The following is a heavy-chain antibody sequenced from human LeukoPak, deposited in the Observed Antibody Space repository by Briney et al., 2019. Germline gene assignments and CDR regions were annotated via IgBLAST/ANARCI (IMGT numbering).Heavy chain of an antibody. CDR2: FDPEDGET. Sequence: ASVKVSCKASGYTLTELSMHWVRQAPGKGLEWMGGFDPEDGETIYAQKFQGRVTMTEDTSTDTAYMELSSLRSEDTAVYYCATGLGAATVPIFDYWGQGTLVTVSS. D-gene: IGHD2-15*01. CDR3: ATGLGAATVPIFDY. J-gene: IGHJ4*02. CDR1: GYTLTELS. V-gene: IGHV1-24*01.